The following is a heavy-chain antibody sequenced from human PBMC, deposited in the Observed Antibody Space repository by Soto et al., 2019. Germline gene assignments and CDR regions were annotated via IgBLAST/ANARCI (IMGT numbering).Heavy chain of an antibody. Sequence: SETLSLTCTVSCGSISSYYWSWIRQPPGKGLEWIGYIYYSGSTNYNPSLKSRVTISVDTSKNQFSLKLSSVTAADTAVYYCARAGRFLEWLPNWFDPWGQGTLVTVSS. CDR1: CGSISSYY. J-gene: IGHJ5*02. CDR2: IYYSGST. V-gene: IGHV4-59*01. CDR3: ARAGRFLEWLPNWFDP. D-gene: IGHD3-3*01.